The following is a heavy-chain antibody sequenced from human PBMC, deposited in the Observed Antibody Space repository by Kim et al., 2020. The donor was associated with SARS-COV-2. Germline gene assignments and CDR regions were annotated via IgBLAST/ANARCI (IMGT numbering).Heavy chain of an antibody. Sequence: DSVKGRFTISRDNSKNTLYLQMNSLRAEDTAVYYCAKTYTLGFYYYGMDVWAKGPRSPSP. J-gene: IGHJ6*02. D-gene: IGHD3-10*01. CDR3: AKTYTLGFYYYGMDV. V-gene: IGHV3-33*06.